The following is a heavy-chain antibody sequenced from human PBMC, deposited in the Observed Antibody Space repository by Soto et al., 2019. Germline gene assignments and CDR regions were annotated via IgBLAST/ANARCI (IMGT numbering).Heavy chain of an antibody. J-gene: IGHJ3*02. Sequence: PGGSLRLSFAASGFTFSSYAMSWVRQAPGKGLEWVSAISGSGGSTYYADSVKGRFAISRDNSKNTLYLQMNSLRAEDTAVYYCAKPQGYCSSTSCPGGAFDIWGQGTMVTVSS. CDR3: AKPQGYCSSTSCPGGAFDI. CDR1: GFTFSSYA. D-gene: IGHD2-2*01. V-gene: IGHV3-23*01. CDR2: ISGSGGST.